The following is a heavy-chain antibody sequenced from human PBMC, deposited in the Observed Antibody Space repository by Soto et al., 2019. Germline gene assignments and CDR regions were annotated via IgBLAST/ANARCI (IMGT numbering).Heavy chain of an antibody. CDR2: ISYDGSNK. D-gene: IGHD2-15*01. CDR3: AKDRFYGGNPHYCYGMDV. CDR1: GFTFSSYG. V-gene: IGHV3-30*18. Sequence: QVQLVESGGGVVQPGRSLRLSCAASGFTFSSYGMHWVRQAPGKGLEWVAVISYDGSNKYYADSVEGRFTISRDNSKNTLYLQMNSLRAEDTAVYYCAKDRFYGGNPHYCYGMDVWGQGTTVTVSS. J-gene: IGHJ6*02.